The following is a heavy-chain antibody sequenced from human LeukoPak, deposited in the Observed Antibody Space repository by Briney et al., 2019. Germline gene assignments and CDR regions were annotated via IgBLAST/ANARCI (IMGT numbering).Heavy chain of an antibody. CDR3: ARRSSWYTYYFDY. CDR1: GGSISGYY. J-gene: IGHJ4*02. Sequence: SETLSLTCTVSGGSISGYYWSWIRQPPGKGLEWIGEINHSGSTNYNPSLKSRVTISVDTSKNQFSLKLSSVTAADTAVYYCARRSSWYTYYFDYWGQGTLVTVSS. D-gene: IGHD6-13*01. CDR2: INHSGST. V-gene: IGHV4-34*01.